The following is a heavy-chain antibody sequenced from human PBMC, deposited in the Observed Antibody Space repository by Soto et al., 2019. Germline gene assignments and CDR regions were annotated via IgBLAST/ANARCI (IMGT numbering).Heavy chain of an antibody. CDR2: IYFSGVT. CDR3: ARDPWRTPPEAAFDV. D-gene: IGHD1-1*01. V-gene: IGHV4-31*03. J-gene: IGHJ3*01. Sequence: QVQLQESGPGLVEPSQTLSLTCTVPGGSISSAGYYWSWIRQRPGKGLEWIGYIYFSGVTYYNPSLESRVTISVDTSKNQFSLRLSSVTAADTAVYYCARDPWRTPPEAAFDVWGQGTKVTVSS. CDR1: GGSISSAGYY.